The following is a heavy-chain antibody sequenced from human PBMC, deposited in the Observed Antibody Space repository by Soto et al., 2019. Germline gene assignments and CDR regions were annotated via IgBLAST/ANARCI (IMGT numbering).Heavy chain of an antibody. CDR1: GGSINTVNYY. Sequence: QVQLQESGPGLVKPSQTLSLTCTVSGGSINTVNYYWSWIRQSPDKGLEWIGQIYNGGTTYNNPSLTSRVTLSVDTSNNQFSLKLSSVSAADTAVYYCDRGPSGDKVDYWGQGTLVTVSS. CDR3: DRGPSGDKVDY. CDR2: IYNGGTT. D-gene: IGHD7-27*01. V-gene: IGHV4-30-4*01. J-gene: IGHJ4*02.